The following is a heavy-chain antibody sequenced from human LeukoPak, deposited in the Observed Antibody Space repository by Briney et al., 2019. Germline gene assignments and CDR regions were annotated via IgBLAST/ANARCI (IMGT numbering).Heavy chain of an antibody. Sequence: PGGSLRLSCAASGFTFSGYNMNWVRQAPGKGLEWVAFIRSSGSLIYYAESVKGRFTISRDNSRNSLYLQMNSLRAEDTAVYYCAKGAYYDILTGYSYYYYYYYMDVWGKGTTVTVS. CDR3: AKGAYYDILTGYSYYYYYYYMDV. CDR2: IRSSGSLI. D-gene: IGHD3-9*01. J-gene: IGHJ6*03. V-gene: IGHV3-48*04. CDR1: GFTFSGYN.